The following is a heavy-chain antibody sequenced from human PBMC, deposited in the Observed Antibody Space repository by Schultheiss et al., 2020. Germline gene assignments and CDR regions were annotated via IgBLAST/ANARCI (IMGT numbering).Heavy chain of an antibody. CDR2: IYYSGST. CDR3: AKGDGGYYDSSGYRHY. V-gene: IGHV4-39*01. J-gene: IGHJ4*02. D-gene: IGHD3-22*01. Sequence: SETLSLTCTVSGGSISSSSYYWGWIRQPPGKGLEWIGSIYYSGSTYYNPSLKSRVTISVDTSKNQFSLKLSSVTAADTAVYYCAKGDGGYYDSSGYRHYWGQGTLVTVSS. CDR1: GGSISSSSYY.